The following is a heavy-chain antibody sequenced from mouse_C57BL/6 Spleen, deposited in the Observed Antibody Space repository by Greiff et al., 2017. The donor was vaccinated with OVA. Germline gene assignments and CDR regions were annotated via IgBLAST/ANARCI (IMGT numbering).Heavy chain of an antibody. J-gene: IGHJ2*01. CDR2: INPSNGGT. V-gene: IGHV1-53*01. CDR1: GFTFTSYW. CDR3: ARRGIYDYYEYYFDY. D-gene: IGHD2-4*01. Sequence: QVQLQQSGTELVKPGASVKLSCTASGFTFTSYWMHWVRQRPGQGLEWIGNINPSNGGTNYTEKFKSQATLTVDKSTNTAYMQLSMRTSEDAAVYYCARRGIYDYYEYYFDYWGQGTTLTVSS.